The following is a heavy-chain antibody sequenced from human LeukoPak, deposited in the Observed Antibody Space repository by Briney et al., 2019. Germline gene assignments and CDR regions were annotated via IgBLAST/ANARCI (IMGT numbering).Heavy chain of an antibody. Sequence: GGSLRLSCAASGFTFSDYFMSWVRQAPGKGLEWLSYINGRGTYIDYAESLKGRITISRDNAQNSLYLQMNSLRAEDTAVYYCGRVGGRSKAAKGDAFDIWGQGTMVVVSS. D-gene: IGHD6-6*01. CDR2: INGRGTYI. V-gene: IGHV3-11*06. CDR3: GRVGGRSKAAKGDAFDI. CDR1: GFTFSDYF. J-gene: IGHJ3*02.